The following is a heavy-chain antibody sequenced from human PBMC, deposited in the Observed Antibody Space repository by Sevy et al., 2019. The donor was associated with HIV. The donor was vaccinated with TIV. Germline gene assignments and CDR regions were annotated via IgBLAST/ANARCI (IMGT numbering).Heavy chain of an antibody. D-gene: IGHD3-3*01. Sequence: ASVKVSCKASGYTFTSYGISWVRQAPGQGLEWMGWISAYNGKTNYAQKLQGRVTMTTDTSTSTAYMELRSLRSDDTAVYYCARDPYYDFWSGYSYYYYYYGMDVWGQGTTVTVSS. CDR2: ISAYNGKT. V-gene: IGHV1-18*01. CDR3: ARDPYYDFWSGYSYYYYYYGMDV. CDR1: GYTFTSYG. J-gene: IGHJ6*02.